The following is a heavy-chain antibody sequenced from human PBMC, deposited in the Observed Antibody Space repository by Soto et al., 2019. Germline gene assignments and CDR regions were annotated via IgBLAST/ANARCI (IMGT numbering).Heavy chain of an antibody. CDR3: ARDDRRGENDIIYGMDV. CDR1: GGSISSGGYY. D-gene: IGHD3-10*01. Sequence: PSETLSLTCTVSGGSISSGGYYWSWIRQHPGKGLEWIGYIYYSGSTYYNPSLKSRVTISVDTSKNQFSLKLSSVTAADTAVYYCARDDRRGENDIIYGMDVWGQGTTVTVSS. V-gene: IGHV4-31*03. CDR2: IYYSGST. J-gene: IGHJ6*02.